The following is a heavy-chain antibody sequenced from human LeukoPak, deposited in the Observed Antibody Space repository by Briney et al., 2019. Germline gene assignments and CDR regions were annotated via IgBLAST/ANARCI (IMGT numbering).Heavy chain of an antibody. V-gene: IGHV1-46*01. Sequence: ASVKVSCKASGYTFTSYYMHWVRQAPGQGLEWMGIINPSGGSTSDAQKFQGRVAMTRDMSTSTVYMELSSLRSEDTAVYYCARDVPTGGSYYYYYMDVWGKGTTVTVSS. CDR3: ARDVPTGGSYYYYYMDV. CDR2: INPSGGST. J-gene: IGHJ6*03. CDR1: GYTFTSYY. D-gene: IGHD1-26*01.